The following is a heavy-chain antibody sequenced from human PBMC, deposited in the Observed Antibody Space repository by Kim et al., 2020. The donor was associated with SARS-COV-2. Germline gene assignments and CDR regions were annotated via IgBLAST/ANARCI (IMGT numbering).Heavy chain of an antibody. Sequence: SETLSLTCAVYGGSFSGYYWSWIRQPPGKGLEWIGEINHSGSTNYNPSLKSRVTISVDTSKNQFSLKLSSVTAADTAVYYCARDRLPEKDSYQRYYYYYGMDVWGQGTTGTVSS. CDR2: INHSGST. V-gene: IGHV4-34*01. D-gene: IGHD2-2*01. J-gene: IGHJ6*02. CDR1: GGSFSGYY. CDR3: ARDRLPEKDSYQRYYYYYGMDV.